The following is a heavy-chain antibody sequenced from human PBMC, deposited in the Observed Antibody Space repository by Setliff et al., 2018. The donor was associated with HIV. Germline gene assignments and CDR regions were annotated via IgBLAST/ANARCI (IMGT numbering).Heavy chain of an antibody. CDR1: GFTSSDYG. CDR2: IWYDGSIE. J-gene: IGHJ4*02. D-gene: IGHD5-18*01. Sequence: GGSLRLSCVVSGFTSSDYGIHWVCQAPGKGLEWVAVIWYDGSIEYYADSVKGRFTISRDTSKNTLYLQMNSLRAEDTAVYYCAKGIQLWPFDYWGQGTLVTVSS. V-gene: IGHV3-33*06. CDR3: AKGIQLWPFDY.